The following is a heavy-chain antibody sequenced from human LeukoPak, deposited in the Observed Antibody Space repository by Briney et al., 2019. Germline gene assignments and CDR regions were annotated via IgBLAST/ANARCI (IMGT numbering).Heavy chain of an antibody. D-gene: IGHD3-9*01. CDR3: ARTYYDILTGYTYGMDV. V-gene: IGHV4-39*07. J-gene: IGHJ6*02. CDR1: GGSISSSSYY. CDR2: IYYSGST. Sequence: SETLSLTCTVSGGSISSSSYYWGWIRQPPGKGLEWIGSIYYSGSTYYNPSLKSRVTISVDTSKNQFSLKLSSVTAADTAVYYCARTYYDILTGYTYGMDVWGQGTTVTVSS.